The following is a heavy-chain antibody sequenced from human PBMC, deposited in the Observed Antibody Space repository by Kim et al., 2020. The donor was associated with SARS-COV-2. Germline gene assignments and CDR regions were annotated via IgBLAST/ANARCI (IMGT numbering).Heavy chain of an antibody. Sequence: SETLSLTCTVSGGSISSSSYYWGWIRQPPGKGLEWIGSIYYSGSTYYNPSLKSRVTISVDTSKNQFSLKLSSVTAADTAVYYCARALWDGYNRGLDAFDIWGQGTMVTVSS. CDR2: IYYSGST. D-gene: IGHD5-12*01. CDR1: GGSISSSSYY. V-gene: IGHV4-39*07. J-gene: IGHJ3*02. CDR3: ARALWDGYNRGLDAFDI.